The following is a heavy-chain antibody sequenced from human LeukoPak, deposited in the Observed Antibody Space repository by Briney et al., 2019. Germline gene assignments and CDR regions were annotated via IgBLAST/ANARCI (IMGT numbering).Heavy chain of an antibody. CDR3: ARVAYCGGDCSSAYFDY. CDR1: GGSISSHY. CDR2: IYYSGST. D-gene: IGHD2-21*02. V-gene: IGHV4-59*11. J-gene: IGHJ4*02. Sequence: PSETLSLTCTVSGGSISSHYWSWIRQPPGKGLEWIGYIYYSGSTNYNPSLKCRVTISVDTSKNQFSLKLSSVTAADTAVYYCARVAYCGGDCSSAYFDYWGQGTLVTVSS.